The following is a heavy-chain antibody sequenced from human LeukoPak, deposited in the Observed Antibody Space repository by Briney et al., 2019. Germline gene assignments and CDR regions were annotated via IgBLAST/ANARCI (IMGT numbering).Heavy chain of an antibody. CDR1: GFTFDDYG. CDR2: INWNGGST. J-gene: IGHJ4*02. CDR3: TSTGILGATTGVGLFDY. V-gene: IGHV3-20*04. D-gene: IGHD1-26*01. Sequence: PGGSLRLSCAASGFTFDDYGMSWVRQAPGKGLEWVSGINWNGGSTGYADSVKGRFTISRDNAKNSLYLQMNSLRAEDTALYYCTSTGILGATTGVGLFDYWGQGTLVTVSS.